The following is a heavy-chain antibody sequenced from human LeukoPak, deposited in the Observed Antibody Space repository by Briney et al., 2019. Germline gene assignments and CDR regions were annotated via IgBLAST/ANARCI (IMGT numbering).Heavy chain of an antibody. CDR1: GGTFSSYA. V-gene: IGHV1-69*04. Sequence: VKVSCKASGGTFSSYAISWVRQAPGQGLEWMGRIIPILGIANYAQKFQGRVTITADKSTSTAYMELSSLRSEDTAVYYCARGSQEGIYYFDYWGQGTLVTVSS. D-gene: IGHD2/OR15-2a*01. CDR3: ARGSQEGIYYFDY. J-gene: IGHJ4*02. CDR2: IIPILGIA.